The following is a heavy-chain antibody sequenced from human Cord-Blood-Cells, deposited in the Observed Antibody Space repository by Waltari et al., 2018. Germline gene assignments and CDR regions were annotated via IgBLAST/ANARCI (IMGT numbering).Heavy chain of an antibody. J-gene: IGHJ4*02. CDR1: GHSFTSYW. CDR3: ARSFGYSSSYYCDY. Sequence: EVQLVQSGAEVKKPGEPLKISRKGSGHSFTSYWIGWVRQLPGKGLEWMVIIYPGDSDTRYSPSFQGQVTISADKSISTAYLQWSSLKASDTAMYYCARSFGYSSSYYCDYWGQGTLVTVSS. CDR2: IYPGDSDT. D-gene: IGHD6-6*01. V-gene: IGHV5-51*01.